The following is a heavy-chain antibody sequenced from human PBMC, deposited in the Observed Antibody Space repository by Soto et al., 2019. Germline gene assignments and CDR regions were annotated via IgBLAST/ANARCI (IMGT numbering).Heavy chain of an antibody. J-gene: IGHJ6*02. CDR1: GFTFSSYG. CDR3: ANDGQYYDFWSGYLPGPGYYYYGMDV. CDR2: ISYDGSNK. Sequence: VQLLESGGGLVQPGGSLRLSCAASGFTFSSYGMHWVRQAPGKGLEWVAVISYDGSNKYYADSVKGRFTISRDNSKNTLYLQMNSLRAEDTAVYYCANDGQYYDFWSGYLPGPGYYYYGMDVWGQGTTVTVSS. V-gene: IGHV3-30*18. D-gene: IGHD3-3*01.